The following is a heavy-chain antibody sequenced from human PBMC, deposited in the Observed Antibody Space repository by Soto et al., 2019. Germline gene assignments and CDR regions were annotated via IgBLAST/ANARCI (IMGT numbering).Heavy chain of an antibody. CDR3: AREGFVNYYGMDV. Sequence: PSETLSLTCTVSGGSISSGGYYWGWIRQHPGKGLEWIGYIYYSGSTYYNPSLKSRVTISVDTSKNQFSLKLSSVTAADTAVYYCAREGFVNYYGMDVWGQGTTVTVSS. J-gene: IGHJ6*02. CDR2: IYYSGST. CDR1: GGSISSGGYY. V-gene: IGHV4-31*03.